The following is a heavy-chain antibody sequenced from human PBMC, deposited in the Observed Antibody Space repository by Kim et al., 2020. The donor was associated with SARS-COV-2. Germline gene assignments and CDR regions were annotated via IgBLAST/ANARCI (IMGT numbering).Heavy chain of an antibody. J-gene: IGHJ4*03. CDR2: IYYSGST. CDR1: GGSISSYY. CDR3: ARVNRGIVGATSCFDY. V-gene: IGHV4-59*08. Sequence: SETLSLTCTVSGGSISSYYWSWIRQPPGKGLEWIGYIYYSGSTNYNPSLKSRVTISVDTSKNQFSLKLSSVTAADTAVYYFARVNRGIVGATSCFDYWG. D-gene: IGHD1-26*01.